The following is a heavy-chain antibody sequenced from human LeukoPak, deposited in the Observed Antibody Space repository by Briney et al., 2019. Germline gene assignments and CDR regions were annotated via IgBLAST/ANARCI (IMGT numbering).Heavy chain of an antibody. Sequence: SETLSLTCAVSGYSISSGYYWGWIRQPPGKGLEWIGYIYYSGSTNYNPSLKSRVTISVDTSKNQFSLKLSSVTAADTAVYYCARGADIVVALRSTSAGAYYYMDVWGKGTTVTVSS. D-gene: IGHD2-2*01. J-gene: IGHJ6*03. CDR1: GYSISSGYY. CDR3: ARGADIVVALRSTSAGAYYYMDV. V-gene: IGHV4-61*01. CDR2: IYYSGST.